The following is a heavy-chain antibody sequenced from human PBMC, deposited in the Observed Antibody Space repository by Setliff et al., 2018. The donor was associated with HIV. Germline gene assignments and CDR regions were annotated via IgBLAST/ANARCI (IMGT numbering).Heavy chain of an antibody. CDR2: IYTSGST. CDR1: GGSISSYY. D-gene: IGHD2-15*01. Sequence: KPSETLSLTCTVSGGSISSYYWSWIRQPAGKGLEWIGRIYTSGSTNYNPSLKSRVTMSVDTSKNQFSLKLSSVTAADTAVYYCARGYCSGGSCYLSVDAFDIWGQGTMVTVSS. CDR3: ARGYCSGGSCYLSVDAFDI. V-gene: IGHV4-4*07. J-gene: IGHJ3*02.